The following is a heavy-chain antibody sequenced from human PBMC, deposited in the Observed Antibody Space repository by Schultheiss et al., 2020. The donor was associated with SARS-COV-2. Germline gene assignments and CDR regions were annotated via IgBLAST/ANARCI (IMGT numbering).Heavy chain of an antibody. Sequence: GGSLRLSCAASGFTFDDYAMHWVRQAPGKGLEWVSGISWNSGSIGYADSVKGRFTISRDNYKNTLYLQMNSLRDEDMYVYYCAKGSSWDFDYWGQGTMVTVSS. V-gene: IGHV3-9*03. CDR2: ISWNSGSI. CDR3: AKGSSWDFDY. D-gene: IGHD6-13*01. CDR1: GFTFDDYA. J-gene: IGHJ4*02.